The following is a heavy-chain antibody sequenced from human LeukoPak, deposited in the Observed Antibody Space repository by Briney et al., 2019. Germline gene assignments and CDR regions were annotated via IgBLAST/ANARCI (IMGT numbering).Heavy chain of an antibody. CDR2: VNEDGTAK. CDR3: EAPATA. J-gene: IGHJ5*02. V-gene: IGHV3-7*01. CDR1: GFTCSSCW. Sequence: GGSLRLSCAVSGFTCSSCWMNWVRQAPGEGLEWVATVNEDGTAKFYVDSVKGQFTIFRDNTRSSLDLQMNSLTVEDTAMYYCEAPATAWGQGTLVTVSS.